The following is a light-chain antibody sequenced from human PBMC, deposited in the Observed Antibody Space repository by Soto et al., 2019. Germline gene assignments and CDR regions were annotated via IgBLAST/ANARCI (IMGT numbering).Light chain of an antibody. CDR2: DVS. V-gene: IGLV2-14*03. J-gene: IGLJ1*01. CDR3: FSYTSSGTYV. CDR1: SSDVGNYKY. Sequence: QSVLTQPACVSGSPGQSITISCTGTSSDVGNYKYVSWYHQHPDKAPKLRIYDVSNQPAGVSNYLSGCELGDADCLTFHGLQAEDETDYYCFSYTSSGTYVFGTGTKVTV.